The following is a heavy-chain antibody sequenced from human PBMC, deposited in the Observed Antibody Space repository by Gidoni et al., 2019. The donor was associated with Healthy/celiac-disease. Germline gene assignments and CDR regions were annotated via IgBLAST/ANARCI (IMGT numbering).Heavy chain of an antibody. D-gene: IGHD6-25*01. CDR2: ISGSGGST. CDR1: GCTFSTYA. Sequence: EVQLLESGGGLVQPGGSLRRSCAAYGCTFSTYAMSWVLQAPGTGLEWVSVISGSGGSTYYADSVKGRFTISRDNPKNTLYLQMNSLRAEDTAVYYCAKFTRYNSGHPDYWGQGTLVTVSS. V-gene: IGHV3-23*01. CDR3: AKFTRYNSGHPDY. J-gene: IGHJ4*02.